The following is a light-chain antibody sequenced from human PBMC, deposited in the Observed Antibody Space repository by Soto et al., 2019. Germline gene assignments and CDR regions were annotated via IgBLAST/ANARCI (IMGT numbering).Light chain of an antibody. J-gene: IGKJ1*01. CDR2: DAS. Sequence: DIQMTQCPSTLSSSVGDTVTITCGASQSISSWLAWYQQKPGKAPKLLIYDASSLESGVPSRFSGSGSGTEFTLTISSLQPDDFATYYCQHYDSYSEAFGQGTKVDIK. CDR3: QHYDSYSEA. V-gene: IGKV1-5*01. CDR1: QSISSW.